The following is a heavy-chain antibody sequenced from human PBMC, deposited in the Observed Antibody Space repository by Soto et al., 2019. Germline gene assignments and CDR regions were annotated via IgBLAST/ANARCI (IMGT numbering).Heavy chain of an antibody. V-gene: IGHV1-8*02. CDR3: ARRKERSGPHYFDY. J-gene: IGHJ4*02. CDR1: GGTFSSYA. Sequence: ASVKVSCKASGGTFSSYAISWVRQAPGQGLEWMGWMNPYNGNTGSTQKFQGRVTMTRNTSISTVYMELTSLRSEDTAVYYCARRKERSGPHYFDYWGQGSLVTVSS. CDR2: MNPYNGNT. D-gene: IGHD6-25*01.